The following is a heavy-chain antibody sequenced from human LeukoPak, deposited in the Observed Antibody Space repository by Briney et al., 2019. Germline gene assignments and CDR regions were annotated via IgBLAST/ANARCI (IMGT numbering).Heavy chain of an antibody. CDR3: AGSPYYYDSSGYWTLGY. J-gene: IGHJ4*02. CDR2: IYHSGST. CDR1: GGSISSGGYS. V-gene: IGHV4-30-2*01. D-gene: IGHD3-22*01. Sequence: SETLSLTCAVSGGSISSGGYSWSWLRQPPGKGLEWIGYIYHSGSTYYNPSLKSRVTISVDRSKNQFSLKLSSVTAADTAVYYCAGSPYYYDSSGYWTLGYWGQGTLVTVSS.